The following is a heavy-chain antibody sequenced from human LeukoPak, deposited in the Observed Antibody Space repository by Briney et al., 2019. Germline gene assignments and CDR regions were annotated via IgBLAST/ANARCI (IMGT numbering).Heavy chain of an antibody. D-gene: IGHD6-13*01. Sequence: GGSLRLSCAPSGYAFSSHGLTWVRQAPGKGLEWVSSISTSSSYIYYADSVKGRFTISRDNAKNLLYLQMNSLRAEDTAVYYCAREGGGMISAAGTPDFGPWGQGTLVTVSS. CDR3: AREGGGMISAAGTPDFGP. V-gene: IGHV3-21*01. CDR2: ISTSSSYI. CDR1: GYAFSSHG. J-gene: IGHJ5*02.